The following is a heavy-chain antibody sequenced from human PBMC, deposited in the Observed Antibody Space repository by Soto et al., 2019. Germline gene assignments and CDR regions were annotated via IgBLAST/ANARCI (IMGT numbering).Heavy chain of an antibody. D-gene: IGHD6-13*01. V-gene: IGHV3-30*18. Sequence: LRLSCAASGFTFSSYGMHWVRQAPGKGLEWVAVISYDGSNKYYADSVKGRFTISRDNSKNTLYLQMNSLRAEDTAVYYCAKDGGSSSWYFGYYFDYWGQGT. CDR1: GFTFSSYG. J-gene: IGHJ4*02. CDR2: ISYDGSNK. CDR3: AKDGGSSSWYFGYYFDY.